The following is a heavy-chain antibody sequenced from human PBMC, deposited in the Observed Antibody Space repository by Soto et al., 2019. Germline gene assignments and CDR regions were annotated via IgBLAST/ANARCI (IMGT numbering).Heavy chain of an antibody. D-gene: IGHD2-2*01. CDR2: INPSSGGT. CDR1: GYTFTGYY. J-gene: IGHJ4*02. Sequence: ASVKVCCKASGYTFTGYYMHWVRQAPGQGLEWMGWINPSSGGTNYAQKFQGWVTMTRDTSISTAYMELSRLRSDDTAVYYCARGGLVPAASLVDYWGQGTLVTVSS. CDR3: ARGGLVPAASLVDY. V-gene: IGHV1-2*04.